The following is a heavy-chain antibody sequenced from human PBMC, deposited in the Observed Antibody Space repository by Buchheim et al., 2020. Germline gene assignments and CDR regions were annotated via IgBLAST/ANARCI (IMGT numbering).Heavy chain of an antibody. CDR3: ASDLNWDIFDH. D-gene: IGHD1/OR15-1a*01. CDR2: LSHDGVNP. CDR1: GFTFSSYV. V-gene: IGHV3-74*02. J-gene: IGHJ4*02. Sequence: EVQLLESGGALVQPGGSLRLSCAASGFTFSSYVMHWVRQVPGKGLEWVSRLSHDGVNPSYADSVKGRFTISRDNAKNTLYLQMNSLRAEDTAVYYCASDLNWDIFDHWGQGTL.